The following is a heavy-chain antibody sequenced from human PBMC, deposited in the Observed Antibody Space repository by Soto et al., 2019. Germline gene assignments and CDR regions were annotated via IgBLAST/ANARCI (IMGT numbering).Heavy chain of an antibody. D-gene: IGHD4-4*01. CDR1: GYTFTSYA. CDR3: ARKGVTVTPYYYYYYSMDV. J-gene: IGHJ6*02. Sequence: SVKVSCKASGYTFTSYAMHWVRQAPGQGLEWMGGIIPIFGTANYAQKFQGRVTITADESTSTAYMELSSLRSEDTAVYYCARKGVTVTPYYYYYYSMDVWGQGTTVTVSS. V-gene: IGHV1-69*13. CDR2: IIPIFGTA.